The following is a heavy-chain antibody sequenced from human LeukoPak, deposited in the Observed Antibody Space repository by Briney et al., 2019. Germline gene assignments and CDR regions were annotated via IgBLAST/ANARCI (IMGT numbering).Heavy chain of an antibody. V-gene: IGHV4-34*01. Sequence: SETLSLTCAVYGGSFSGYYWSWIRQPPGKRLEWIGEINHSGSTNYNPSLKSRVTISVDTSKNQFSLKLSSVTAADTAVYYCARAFYYYDSSGYFIPPYFDYWGQGTLVTVSS. CDR2: INHSGST. CDR3: ARAFYYYDSSGYFIPPYFDY. CDR1: GGSFSGYY. J-gene: IGHJ4*02. D-gene: IGHD3-22*01.